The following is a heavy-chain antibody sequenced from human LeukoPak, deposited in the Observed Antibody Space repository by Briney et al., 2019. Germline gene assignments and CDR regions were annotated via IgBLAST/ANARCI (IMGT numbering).Heavy chain of an antibody. J-gene: IGHJ4*02. V-gene: IGHV4-59*01. CDR3: ARGPTGVFDY. CDR1: GDSFSSYY. Sequence: ESSETLSLTCIVSGDSFSSYYWSWIRQPPGKGLEWIGYIYYSGSTNYNPSLKSRVTISVDTSKNQFSLKLSSVTAADTAVYYCARGPTGVFDYWGQGTLVTVSS. CDR2: IYYSGST. D-gene: IGHD7-27*01.